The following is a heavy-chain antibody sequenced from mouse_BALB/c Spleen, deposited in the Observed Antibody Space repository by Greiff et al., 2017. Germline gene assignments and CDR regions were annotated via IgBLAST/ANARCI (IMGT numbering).Heavy chain of an antibody. CDR1: GFTFSSYT. D-gene: IGHD2-4*01. Sequence: EVQGVESGGGLVQPGGSLKLSCAASGFTFSSYTMSWVRQTPEKRLEWVAYISNGGGSTYYPDTVKGRFTISRDNAKNTLYLQMSSLKSEDTAMYYCARGGDYHWYFDVWGAGTTVTVSS. CDR3: ARGGDYHWYFDV. CDR2: ISNGGGST. J-gene: IGHJ1*01. V-gene: IGHV5-12-2*01.